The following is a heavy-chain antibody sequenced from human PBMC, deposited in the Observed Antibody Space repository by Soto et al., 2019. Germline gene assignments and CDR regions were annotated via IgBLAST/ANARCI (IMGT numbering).Heavy chain of an antibody. V-gene: IGHV3-23*01. Sequence: GGSLRLSCAASGFTFSNSGMRWVRQAPGQGLEWVSSIGPSGNTYYSDAVKGRFTISRDISKNTLFLQMDSLRAEDTAAYYCAKLLHNSYYNVMDVWGQGTTVTVSS. CDR1: GFTFSNSG. D-gene: IGHD4-4*01. J-gene: IGHJ6*02. CDR3: AKLLHNSYYNVMDV. CDR2: IGPSGNT.